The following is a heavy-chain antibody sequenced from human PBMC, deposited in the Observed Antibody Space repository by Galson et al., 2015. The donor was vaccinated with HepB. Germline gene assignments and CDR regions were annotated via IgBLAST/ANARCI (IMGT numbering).Heavy chain of an antibody. CDR1: GGTFSSYA. J-gene: IGHJ4*02. CDR3: ASQPYLGYCSGGSCYSVVGGDY. D-gene: IGHD2-15*01. V-gene: IGHV1-69*13. CDR2: IIPIFGTA. Sequence: SVKVSCKASGGTFSSYAISWVRQAPGQGLEWMGGIIPIFGTANYAQKFQGRVTITADESTGTAYMEMSSLRSEDTAVYYCASQPYLGYCSGGSCYSVVGGDYWGQGTLVTVSS.